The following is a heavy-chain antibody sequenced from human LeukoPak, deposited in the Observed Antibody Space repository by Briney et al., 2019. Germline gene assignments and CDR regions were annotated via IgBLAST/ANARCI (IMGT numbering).Heavy chain of an antibody. Sequence: SETLSLTCTVSGASISSYYWSWIRQPPGKGLEWIGYIYYSGSTNYNPSLKSRVTISVDTSKNQFSLKLSSVTAADTAVYYCARLSTGPPSDYWGQGTLVTVSS. D-gene: IGHD3-10*01. V-gene: IGHV4-59*08. CDR1: GASISSYY. CDR2: IYYSGST. CDR3: ARLSTGPPSDY. J-gene: IGHJ4*02.